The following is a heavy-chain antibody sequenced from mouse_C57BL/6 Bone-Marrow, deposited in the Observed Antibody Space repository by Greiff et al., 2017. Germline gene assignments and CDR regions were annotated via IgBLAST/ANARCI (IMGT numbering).Heavy chain of an antibody. CDR2: IRNKANGYTT. V-gene: IGHV7-3*01. J-gene: IGHJ3*01. D-gene: IGHD2-4*01. CDR1: GFTFTDYY. CDR3: ARYDYDGFAY. Sequence: EVQLVESGGGLVQPGGSLSLSCAASGFTFTDYYMSWVRQPPGKALEWLGFIRNKANGYTTEYSASVKGRFTISRDNSQSILYLQMNALRAEDSATYYCARYDYDGFAYWGQGTLVTVSA.